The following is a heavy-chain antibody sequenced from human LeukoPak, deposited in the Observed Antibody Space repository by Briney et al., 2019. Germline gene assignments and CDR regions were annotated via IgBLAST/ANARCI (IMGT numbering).Heavy chain of an antibody. CDR1: GYTFTSYY. CDR3: ARAGFVGAFDY. Sequence: ASVKVSCKASGYTFTSYYVHWVRQAPGQGLEWMGIINPSGGSTSYAQKFQGRVTMTRDVSTSTVYMELSSLRSEDTAVYYCARAGFVGAFDYWGQGTLVTVSS. J-gene: IGHJ4*02. CDR2: INPSGGST. V-gene: IGHV1-46*01. D-gene: IGHD3-16*01.